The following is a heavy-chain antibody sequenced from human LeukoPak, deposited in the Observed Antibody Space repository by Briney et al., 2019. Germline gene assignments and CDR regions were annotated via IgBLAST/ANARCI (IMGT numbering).Heavy chain of an antibody. Sequence: SETLSLTCTVSGGSISSYYWSWIRQPPGKGLEWIGYIYYSRSTNYNPSLKSRVTIAVDTSKNQFSLKLSSVTAADTAVYYCARGDPRYSSGWYYWGQGTLVTVSS. J-gene: IGHJ4*02. CDR1: GGSISSYY. CDR3: ARGDPRYSSGWYY. V-gene: IGHV4-59*01. CDR2: IYYSRST. D-gene: IGHD6-19*01.